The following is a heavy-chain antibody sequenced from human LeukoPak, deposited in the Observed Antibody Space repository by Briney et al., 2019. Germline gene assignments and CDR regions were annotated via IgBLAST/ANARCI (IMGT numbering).Heavy chain of an antibody. CDR3: GRGDPDY. J-gene: IGHJ4*02. Sequence: PGGSLRLSCAVSGFPFSTFWMNWARQAPGKGLEWVANINQAGSDKYYVDSVKGRFTISRDNARNSLYLQMNSLRAEDTAVYYCGRGDPDYWGQGTLVTVSS. CDR1: GFPFSTFW. CDR2: INQAGSDK. V-gene: IGHV3-7*01.